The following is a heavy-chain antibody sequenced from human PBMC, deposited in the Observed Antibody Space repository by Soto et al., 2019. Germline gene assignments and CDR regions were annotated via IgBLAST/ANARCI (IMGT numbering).Heavy chain of an antibody. V-gene: IGHV3-23*01. CDR2: ISGSGGRP. CDR3: TKARCTCDDCYVADY. CDR1: GFTFSSYT. D-gene: IGHD2-21*01. J-gene: IGHJ4*01. Sequence: GGSLRLSCAASGFTFSSYTMAWVRQAPGKGLEWVSSISGSGGRPYYADYVQGRFTISRDNYKNTVSLQMTSLRAEDMATYHCTKARCTCDDCYVADYWGNGTLVTV.